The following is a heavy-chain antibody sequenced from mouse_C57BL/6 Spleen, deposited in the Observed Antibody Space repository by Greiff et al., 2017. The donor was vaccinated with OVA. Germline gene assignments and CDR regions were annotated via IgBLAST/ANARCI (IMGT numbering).Heavy chain of an antibody. J-gene: IGHJ1*03. Sequence: QVQLKQPGAELVRPGSSVKLSCKASGYTFTSYWMHWVKQRPIQGLEWIGNIDPSDSETHYNQKFKDKATLTVDKSSSTAYMQLSSLTSEDSAVYYCARLRRGVWYFDVWGTGTTVTVSS. CDR2: IDPSDSET. D-gene: IGHD2-12*01. CDR3: ARLRRGVWYFDV. CDR1: GYTFTSYW. V-gene: IGHV1-52*01.